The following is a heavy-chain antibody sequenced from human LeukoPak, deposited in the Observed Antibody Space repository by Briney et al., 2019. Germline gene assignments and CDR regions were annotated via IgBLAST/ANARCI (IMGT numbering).Heavy chain of an antibody. J-gene: IGHJ4*02. CDR3: GTLLSNGPFDY. CDR2: IYPNSGAT. V-gene: IGHV1-2*02. CDR1: GYTFTGNY. Sequence: GASVKVSCKASGYTFTGNYMHWLRQAPGQGLEWMGWIYPNSGATKYAQKFQGRVTMTRDTSISTAYMELSGLRSDDTAVYYCGTLLSNGPFDYWGQGSLVTVSS.